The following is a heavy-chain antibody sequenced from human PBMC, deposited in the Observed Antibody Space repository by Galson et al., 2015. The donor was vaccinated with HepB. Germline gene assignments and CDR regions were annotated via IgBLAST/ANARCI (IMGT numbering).Heavy chain of an antibody. CDR1: GYTFTTYA. Sequence: SVQVSCKASGYTFTTYAMHWVRQAPGQRLEWMGWINVGTGKTKYSQKFQGRVTITRDTSASTAYMGLSSLTSEDTAVYYCARSSGWADSWGQGTLVTVSS. CDR2: INVGTGKT. J-gene: IGHJ4*02. V-gene: IGHV1-3*01. D-gene: IGHD6-19*01. CDR3: ARSSGWADS.